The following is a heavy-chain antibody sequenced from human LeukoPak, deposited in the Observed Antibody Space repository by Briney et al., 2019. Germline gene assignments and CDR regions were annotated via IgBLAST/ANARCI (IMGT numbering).Heavy chain of an antibody. CDR2: INHGGST. J-gene: IGHJ4*02. V-gene: IGHV4-34*01. CDR3: ARGRVLWFGELFRDPSPYYFDY. CDR1: GGSFSGYY. Sequence: SETLSLTCAVYGGSFSGYYWSWIRQPPRKGLEWIGEINHGGSTNYNPSLKSRVTISVDTSKNQFSLKLSSVTAADTAVYYCARGRVLWFGELFRDPSPYYFDYWGQGTLVTVSS. D-gene: IGHD3-10*01.